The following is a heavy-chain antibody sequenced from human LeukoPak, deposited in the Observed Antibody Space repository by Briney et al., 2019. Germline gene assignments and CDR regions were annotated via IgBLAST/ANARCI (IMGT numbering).Heavy chain of an antibody. V-gene: IGHV3-9*01. J-gene: IGHJ4*02. CDR3: AKDIEQWLVLGPIFDY. D-gene: IGHD6-19*01. CDR1: GFTFDDYA. CDR2: ISWNSGSI. Sequence: GGSLRLSCAASGFTFDDYAMHWVRQAPGKGLEWVSGISWNSGSIGYADSVKGRFTISRDNAKNSLYLQMNSLRAEDTALYYCAKDIEQWLVLGPIFDYWGQGTLVTVSS.